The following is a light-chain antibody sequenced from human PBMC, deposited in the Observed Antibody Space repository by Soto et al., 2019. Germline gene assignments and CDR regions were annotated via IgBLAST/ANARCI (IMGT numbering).Light chain of an antibody. CDR2: DDN. CDR1: SSNIGGNS. Sequence: QSVLTQPPSVSAAPGQKVTISCSGSSSNIGGNSVSWYQQLPGIAPKLLIYDDNKRPSGIPDRFSGSKSGTSATLGITGFQTGDEADYYCQSYDNDLSGFVFGTGTKVTVL. V-gene: IGLV1-51*01. CDR3: QSYDNDLSGFV. J-gene: IGLJ1*01.